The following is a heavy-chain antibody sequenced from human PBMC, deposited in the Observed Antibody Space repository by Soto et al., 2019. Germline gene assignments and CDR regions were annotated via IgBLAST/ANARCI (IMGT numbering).Heavy chain of an antibody. J-gene: IGHJ4*02. CDR3: ARPPGYISDWYYFDL. D-gene: IGHD3-9*01. CDR2: ISPKSSDS. CDR1: GYTFIKYY. V-gene: IGHV1-2*02. Sequence: SEKVACKASGYTFIKYYMHRVLQAPAQGFEWMGRISPKSSDSNYAQYFQGRVSRTWDTSLETAYLEMSSLMSEDTAVYYCARPPGYISDWYYFDLWGQGTQVTVSS.